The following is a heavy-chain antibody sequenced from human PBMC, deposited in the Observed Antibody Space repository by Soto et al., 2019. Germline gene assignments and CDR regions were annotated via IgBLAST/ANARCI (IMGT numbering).Heavy chain of an antibody. Sequence: EVQLLESGGGLVQPGGSLRLSCVASGFTFSNYAMSWVRQAPGKGLEWVSAVSGGGGSTYHADSVKGRFTISRDNSKNTVYRQRNSLRDGDTAVYYCAKGVRGYYGSGSYNVDSWGQGTLVTVSS. V-gene: IGHV3-23*01. J-gene: IGHJ4*02. D-gene: IGHD3-10*01. CDR1: GFTFSNYA. CDR3: AKGVRGYYGSGSYNVDS. CDR2: VSGGGGST.